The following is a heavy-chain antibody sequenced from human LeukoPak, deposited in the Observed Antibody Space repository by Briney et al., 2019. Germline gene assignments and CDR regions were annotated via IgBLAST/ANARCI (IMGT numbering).Heavy chain of an antibody. J-gene: IGHJ4*02. CDR1: GGSISSYY. CDR3: ARGYYGSGSYSSTGLPYDY. Sequence: SETLSLTCTVSGGSISSYYWSWIGQPPGKGLEWIGYTYYSGSTNYNPSLKSRVTISVDTSKNQFSLKLSSVTAADTAVYYCARGYYGSGSYSSTGLPYDYWGQGTLVTVSS. V-gene: IGHV4-59*01. D-gene: IGHD3-10*01. CDR2: TYYSGST.